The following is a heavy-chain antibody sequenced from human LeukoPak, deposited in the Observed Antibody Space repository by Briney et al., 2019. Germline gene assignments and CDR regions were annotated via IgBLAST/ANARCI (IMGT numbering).Heavy chain of an antibody. D-gene: IGHD1-1*01. J-gene: IGHJ4*02. Sequence: GGSLRLSCAASGFTFSSYGMHWVRQAPGKGLEWVAFIRYDGSNKYYADSVKGRFTISRDNAKNSLYLQMNSLRAEDTAVYYCARGVRATGTATYFDYWGQGTLVTLSS. CDR3: ARGVRATGTATYFDY. CDR2: IRYDGSNK. V-gene: IGHV3-30*02. CDR1: GFTFSSYG.